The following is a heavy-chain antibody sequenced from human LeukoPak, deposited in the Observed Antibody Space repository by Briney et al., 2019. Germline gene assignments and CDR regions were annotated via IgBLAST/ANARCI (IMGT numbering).Heavy chain of an antibody. CDR3: ARLRRTYGDLDY. D-gene: IGHD4-17*01. CDR2: IYYSGST. J-gene: IGHJ4*02. CDR1: GGSISSSSYY. Sequence: SETLSLTCTVSGGSISSSSYYWSWIRQPPGKGLEWIGYIYYSGSTYYNPSLKSRVTISVDTSKNQFSLKLSSVTAADTAVYYCARLRRTYGDLDYWGQGTLVTVSS. V-gene: IGHV4-30-4*01.